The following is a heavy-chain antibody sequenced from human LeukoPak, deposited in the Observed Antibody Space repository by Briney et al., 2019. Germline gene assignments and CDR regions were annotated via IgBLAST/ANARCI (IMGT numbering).Heavy chain of an antibody. CDR3: ARDGWVTTNFFDY. CDR2: IDAGNGNT. D-gene: IGHD4-17*01. J-gene: IGHJ4*02. Sequence: VASVKVSCNASGYTFTTYAMHWVRQAPGQGLEWIGWIDAGNGNTKYSQKFQDRVTITRDTSASTAYMELSSLRSEDTAVYYCARDGWVTTNFFDYWGQGTLVTVSS. V-gene: IGHV1-3*01. CDR1: GYTFTTYA.